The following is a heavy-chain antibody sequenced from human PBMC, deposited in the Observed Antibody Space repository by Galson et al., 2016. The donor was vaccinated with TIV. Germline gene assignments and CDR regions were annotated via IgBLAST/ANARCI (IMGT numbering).Heavy chain of an antibody. D-gene: IGHD2-2*01. CDR1: GFTFSSYE. J-gene: IGHJ4*02. CDR2: IIDSGSST. V-gene: IGHV3-48*03. Sequence: SLRLSCAASGFTFSSYEMNWVRQAPGKGLEWVSYIIDSGSSTYYADSAKGRFTISRDNAKNSVYIQMDSLRAEDTAVYYCSRGRGYCDSTSCDVVYWGQGSLVNVSS. CDR3: SRGRGYCDSTSCDVVY.